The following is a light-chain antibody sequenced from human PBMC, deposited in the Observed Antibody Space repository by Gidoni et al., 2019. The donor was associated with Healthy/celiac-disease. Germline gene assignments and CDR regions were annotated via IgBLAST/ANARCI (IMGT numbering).Light chain of an antibody. CDR3: QQYNSWT. CDR2: DAS. V-gene: IGKV1-5*01. J-gene: IGKJ1*01. Sequence: IQMTQSPSTLSASVGDRVTITCRASQSISSWLAWYQQKPGKAPKLLIYDASSLESGVPSSFSGSGSGTEFTLTISSLQTDDFATYYCQQYNSWTFGQGTKVEIK. CDR1: QSISSW.